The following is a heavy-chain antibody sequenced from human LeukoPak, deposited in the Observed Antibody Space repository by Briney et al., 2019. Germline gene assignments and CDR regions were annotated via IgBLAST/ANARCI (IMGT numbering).Heavy chain of an antibody. CDR3: ASYSRGATATRGDY. D-gene: IGHD4-17*01. CDR2: ISSSGSTI. J-gene: IGHJ4*02. V-gene: IGHV3-11*04. Sequence: AGGSLRLSCAASGFTFSDYYMSWIRQAPGKGLEWVSYISSSGSTIYYADSVKGRFTISRDNAKNSLYLQMNSLRAEDTAVYYCASYSRGATATRGDYWGQGTLVTVSS. CDR1: GFTFSDYY.